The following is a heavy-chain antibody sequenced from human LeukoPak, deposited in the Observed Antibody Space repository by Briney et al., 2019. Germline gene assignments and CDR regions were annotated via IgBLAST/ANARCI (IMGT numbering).Heavy chain of an antibody. CDR3: ARRSAAVDY. CDR2: ISYDGSHK. D-gene: IGHD6-13*01. CDR1: GFTFSSYA. Sequence: GGSLRLSCAASGFTFSSYAMHWVRQAPGKGLDWVAVISYDGSHKYYADSVRGRFTISRDNSKNTVYLQMNSLRTEDTAVYSCARRSAAVDYWGQGTLVTVSS. V-gene: IGHV3-30-3*01. J-gene: IGHJ4*02.